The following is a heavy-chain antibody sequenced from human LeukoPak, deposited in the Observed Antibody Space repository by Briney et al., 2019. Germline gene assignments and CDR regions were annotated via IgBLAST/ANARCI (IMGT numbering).Heavy chain of an antibody. D-gene: IGHD3-22*01. CDR3: AKDQNYYDSSGSRFVY. CDR1: GFTFSSFA. V-gene: IGHV3-30*04. CDR2: ISYEGGNK. Sequence: PGGSLRLSCAASGFTFSSFAMHWVRQAPGKGLEWVASISYEGGNKHFADSVKGRFTISRDNSKRTMDLQMSSLRAEDMAVYYCAKDQNYYDSSGSRFVYWGQGTLVTVSS. J-gene: IGHJ4*02.